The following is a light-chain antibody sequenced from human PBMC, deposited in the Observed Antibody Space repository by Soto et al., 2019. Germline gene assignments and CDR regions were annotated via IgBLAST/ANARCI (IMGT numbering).Light chain of an antibody. Sequence: DIQMTQSPSSLSASVGDRVTITCRASQDVGRLLAWYQQKPEKAPKSLIYSASSLQYAVPSRFSGSGSGTDFTLTISNLQPEDCATYYCQQYSGYPTFGGGTKVEMK. CDR2: SAS. J-gene: IGKJ4*01. V-gene: IGKV1D-16*01. CDR3: QQYSGYPT. CDR1: QDVGRL.